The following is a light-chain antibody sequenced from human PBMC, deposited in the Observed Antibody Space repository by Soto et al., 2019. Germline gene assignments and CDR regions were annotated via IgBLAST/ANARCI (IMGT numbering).Light chain of an antibody. CDR1: QTVRNNY. J-gene: IGKJ1*01. CDR2: GAS. Sequence: EFVLTQSPGTLSLSPGERATLSCRASQTVRNNYLAWYQQEPGQAPRLLIYGASSRATGIPDRFSGSGSGTDFTLTISRLEPEDSAVYYCQQHGTTFGQGTKVDI. CDR3: QQHGTT. V-gene: IGKV3-20*01.